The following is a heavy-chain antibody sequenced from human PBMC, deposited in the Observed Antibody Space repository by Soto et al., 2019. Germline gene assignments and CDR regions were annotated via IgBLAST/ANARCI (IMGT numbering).Heavy chain of an antibody. CDR3: AREETAWPLAYGLDV. CDR2: IRSGRDT. CDR1: GFTFSNYY. J-gene: IGHJ6*02. D-gene: IGHD2-21*02. Sequence: SLRLSCAVSGFTFSNYYIHWVRQAPGKGLEWVSSIRSGRDTFYADSVKGRFSISRDDATSPVSLQMNSLRGEDTAVYFCAREETAWPLAYGLDVWGQGTTVTVSS. V-gene: IGHV3-21*01.